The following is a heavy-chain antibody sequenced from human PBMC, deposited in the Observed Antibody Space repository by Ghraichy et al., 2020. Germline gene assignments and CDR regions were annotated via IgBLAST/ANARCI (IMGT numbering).Heavy chain of an antibody. D-gene: IGHD6-6*01. Sequence: ASVKVSCKASGYTFNSYGISWVRQAPGQGLEWMGWISTYNDKTKYAQKFQGRVTMTTDTSTSTANMELRSLRSDDTALYYCARDAYVDEYSRSYYFDSWGQGTLVTVS. J-gene: IGHJ4*02. CDR3: ARDAYVDEYSRSYYFDS. CDR1: GYTFNSYG. CDR2: ISTYNDKT. V-gene: IGHV1-18*01.